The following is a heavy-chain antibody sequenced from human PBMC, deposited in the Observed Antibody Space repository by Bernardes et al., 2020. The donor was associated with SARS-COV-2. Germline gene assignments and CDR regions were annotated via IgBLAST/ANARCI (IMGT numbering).Heavy chain of an antibody. CDR1: GFTFSSYA. CDR3: AKDKNGGNSGWFFDL. CDR2: ISGSGVTT. Sequence: GGSLRLSCTASGFTFSSYAMSWVRQAPGKGLEWVSSISGSGVTTYYADSVKGRFTISRDNSKNTLYLQMNSLRAEDTAVYYCAKDKNGGNSGWFFDLWGRGTLVTVSS. D-gene: IGHD2-21*02. V-gene: IGHV3-23*01. J-gene: IGHJ2*01.